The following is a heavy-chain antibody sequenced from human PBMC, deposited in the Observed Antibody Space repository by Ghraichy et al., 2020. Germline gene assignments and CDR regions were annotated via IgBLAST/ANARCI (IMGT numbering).Heavy chain of an antibody. D-gene: IGHD6-13*01. CDR1: GVSIRTYY. Sequence: SQTLSLTCSVSGVSIRTYYWGWIRQPPGGGLECIGDIYYSGTTTYNPSLKSRVTLSVATSKNQFSLKMTSVTAADTAVYYCARQRSGDSVRFDYWGRGTLVTVSS. V-gene: IGHV4-59*01. CDR2: IYYSGTT. J-gene: IGHJ4*02. CDR3: ARQRSGDSVRFDY.